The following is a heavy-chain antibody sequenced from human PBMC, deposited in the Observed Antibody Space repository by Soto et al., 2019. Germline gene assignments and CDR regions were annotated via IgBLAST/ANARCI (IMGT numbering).Heavy chain of an antibody. V-gene: IGHV4-59*08. CDR2: IKNSGST. J-gene: IGHJ5*02. CDR3: ARYCTVGSCLDP. Sequence: ASETLSLTCTVSGGSISSYHWSWIRQPPGKGLEWIGYIKNSGSTNSNPSLKSRVTISVDTSKNQVSLKLSSVTAADTAVYYCARYCTVGSCLDPWGQGTLVTVSS. D-gene: IGHD2-15*01. CDR1: GGSISSYH.